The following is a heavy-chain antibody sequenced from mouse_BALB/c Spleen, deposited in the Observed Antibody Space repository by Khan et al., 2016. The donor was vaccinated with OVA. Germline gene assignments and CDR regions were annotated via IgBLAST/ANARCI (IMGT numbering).Heavy chain of an antibody. D-gene: IGHD2-14*01. CDR1: GYSITSDYA. Sequence: EVQLKQSGPGLVKPSQSLSLTCTVTGYSITSDYAWNWIRQFPGNKLEWMGYISSTGSTNYNPSLKSRISITRDTSKNQFFLQLKSVTTEDTATYYCARSLYYSYGYALDCWGRGTSITVSS. J-gene: IGHJ4*01. CDR3: ARSLYYSYGYALDC. V-gene: IGHV3-2*02. CDR2: ISSTGST.